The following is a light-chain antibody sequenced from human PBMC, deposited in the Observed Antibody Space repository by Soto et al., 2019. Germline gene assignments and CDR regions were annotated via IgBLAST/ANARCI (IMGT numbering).Light chain of an antibody. V-gene: IGLV2-23*03. CDR1: SSDVGSYNL. Sequence: QSALTQPASVSGSPGQSMTISCTGTSSDVGSYNLVSWYQQHPGKAPKLMIYEGSKRPSGVSNRFSGSKSGHTASLTISGLQAEDEADYYCCSYAGSSTFYVFGTGTKLTVL. CDR2: EGS. CDR3: CSYAGSSTFYV. J-gene: IGLJ1*01.